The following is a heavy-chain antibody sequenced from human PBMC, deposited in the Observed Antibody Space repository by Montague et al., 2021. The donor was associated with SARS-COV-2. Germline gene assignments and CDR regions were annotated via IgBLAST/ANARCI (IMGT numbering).Heavy chain of an antibody. CDR3: ARFPTSYYYDSKAAPATPSAFDI. CDR2: INYSGST. Sequence: SETLSLTCTVSGGSISSSCYYWGWKRQPTGMGLEWIGSINYSGSTYYNLSLKSRVTISVDTSKNQFSLKLSSVTAADTAVYYCARFPTSYYYDSKAAPATPSAFDIWGQGTMVTVSS. V-gene: IGHV4-39*01. D-gene: IGHD3-22*01. J-gene: IGHJ3*02. CDR1: GGSISSSCYY.